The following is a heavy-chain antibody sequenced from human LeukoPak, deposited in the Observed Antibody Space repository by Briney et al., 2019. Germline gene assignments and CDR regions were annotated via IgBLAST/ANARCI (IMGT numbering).Heavy chain of an antibody. V-gene: IGHV5-51*01. CDR2: IYPGDSDT. CDR1: GYIFTSYW. CDR3: ARAGVLDY. Sequence: GESLKISCQGSGYIFTSYWIGWVRQMPGKGLEWMGVIYPGDSDTRYSPSFEGQITISADKSITTAYLQWTSLKASGTAMYYCARAGVLDYWGQGTLVTVSS. J-gene: IGHJ4*02.